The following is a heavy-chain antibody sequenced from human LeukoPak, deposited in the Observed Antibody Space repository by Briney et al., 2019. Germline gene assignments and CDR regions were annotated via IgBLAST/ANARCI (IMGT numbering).Heavy chain of an antibody. CDR3: CTSGSFYRIDY. D-gene: IGHD3-10*01. J-gene: IGHJ4*02. CDR2: ISYDGSNK. CDR1: RFTFSTYG. V-gene: IGHV3-30*03. Sequence: PGGSLRLSCAASRFTFSTYGMHWVRHAPGKGLEWVAVISYDGSNKYYADSVKGRFTISRDNSKNTLYLQMNSLRAEDTAMYYCCTSGSFYRIDYWGQGTLVTVSS.